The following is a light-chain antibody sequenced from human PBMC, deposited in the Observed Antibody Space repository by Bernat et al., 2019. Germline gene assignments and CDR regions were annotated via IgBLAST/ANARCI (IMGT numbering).Light chain of an antibody. Sequence: QSALTQPASVSGSPGQSITISCTGTSSDVGSYNLGSWYQQHPGKAPKLMIYEGSKRPSGVSNRFSGSKSGNTASLTISGLQAEDEADYYCCSYAGSSTSLYVFGTGTKVTVL. CDR2: EGS. V-gene: IGLV2-23*01. CDR3: CSYAGSSTSLYV. J-gene: IGLJ1*01. CDR1: SSDVGSYNL.